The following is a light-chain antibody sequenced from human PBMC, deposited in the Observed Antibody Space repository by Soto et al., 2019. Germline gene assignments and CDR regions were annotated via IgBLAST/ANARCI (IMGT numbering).Light chain of an antibody. CDR2: EVN. CDR1: SSDVGAYNY. V-gene: IGLV2-8*01. J-gene: IGLJ2*01. CDR3: CSYAGSNSLI. Sequence: QSVLTQPPSASGSPGQSVTISCTGTSSDVGAYNYVSWYQQHPGKAPKLMIYEVNKRPSGISNRFSGSKSGNTASLTISGLQAEDEAEYDCCSYAGSNSLIFGGGTKLTVL.